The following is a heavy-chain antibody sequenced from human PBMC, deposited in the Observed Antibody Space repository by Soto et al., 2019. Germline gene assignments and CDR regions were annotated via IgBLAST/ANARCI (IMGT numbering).Heavy chain of an antibody. D-gene: IGHD3-10*01. CDR1: GGSIRSGDYY. Sequence: QVQLQESGPGLVKPSQTLSLTCTVSGGSIRSGDYYWSWIRQPPGKGLESIGYIYYSGSTYYNPSLKSRVTISVDTSKHQFSLQLSSVTAEDTAVYYCARSLRRGHPFDYWGQGNLVTVSS. V-gene: IGHV4-30-4*01. CDR3: ARSLRRGHPFDY. J-gene: IGHJ4*02. CDR2: IYYSGST.